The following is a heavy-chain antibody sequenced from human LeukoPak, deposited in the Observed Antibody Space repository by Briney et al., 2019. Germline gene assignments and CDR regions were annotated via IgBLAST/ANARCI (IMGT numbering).Heavy chain of an antibody. CDR1: GGSISTYY. Sequence: SETLSLTCTVSGGSISTYYWSWIRQPPRKGLEWIGYIYDSGSTNYNPSLKSRVTISVDTSKNQFSLRLSSVTAADTAVYYCAATYYYDSSGYSWGQGTLVTVSS. CDR2: IYDSGST. J-gene: IGHJ4*02. V-gene: IGHV4-59*01. CDR3: AATYYYDSSGYS. D-gene: IGHD3-22*01.